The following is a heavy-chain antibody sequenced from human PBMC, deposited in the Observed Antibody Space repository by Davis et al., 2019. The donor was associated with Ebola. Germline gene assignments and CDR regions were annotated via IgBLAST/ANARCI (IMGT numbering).Heavy chain of an antibody. J-gene: IGHJ2*01. Sequence: PGGSLRLSCAASGFTFSSYAMSWVRQAPGKGLEWVSAISGSGGSTYYADSVKGRFTISRDNSKNTLYLQMSSLRAEDTAVYYCVKDGDYVWGSYRYPDYWYFDLWGRGTLVTVSS. D-gene: IGHD3-16*02. CDR3: VKDGDYVWGSYRYPDYWYFDL. V-gene: IGHV3-23*01. CDR1: GFTFSSYA. CDR2: ISGSGGST.